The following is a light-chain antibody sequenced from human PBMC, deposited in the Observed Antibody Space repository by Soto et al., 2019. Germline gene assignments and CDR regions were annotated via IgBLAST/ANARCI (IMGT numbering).Light chain of an antibody. CDR1: NKEVVGYNY. V-gene: IGLV2-8*01. J-gene: IGLJ3*02. Sequence: QSVLTQPPSASRSPGQSVTNSRTGTNKEVVGYNYVSWYQQYPGRAPKLMIYEVTKRPSGVPDRFSGSKSGNTASLTVSGLQAEDEADYYCSSYAASNNFYFVFGGGTKVTVL. CDR2: EVT. CDR3: SSYAASNNFYFV.